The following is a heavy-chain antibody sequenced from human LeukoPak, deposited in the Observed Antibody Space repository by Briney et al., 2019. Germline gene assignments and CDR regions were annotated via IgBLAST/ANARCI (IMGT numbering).Heavy chain of an antibody. V-gene: IGHV1-2*02. CDR2: INPNSGGT. CDR1: GYTFTGYY. CDR3: ARAVAGSGGY. J-gene: IGHJ4*02. Sequence: ASVKVSFKASGYTFTGYYMHWVRQAPGQGLEWMGWINPNSGGTNYAQKFQGRVTMTRDTSISIAYMELSRLRSDDTAVYYCARAVAGSGGYWGQGTLVTVSS. D-gene: IGHD6-19*01.